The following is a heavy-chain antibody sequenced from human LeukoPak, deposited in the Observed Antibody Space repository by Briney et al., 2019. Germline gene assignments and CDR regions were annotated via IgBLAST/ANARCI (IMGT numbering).Heavy chain of an antibody. V-gene: IGHV3-23*01. J-gene: IGHJ4*02. CDR2: ISGSGDNT. Sequence: GGSLRLSCEASGFTFSTYAMSWVRQAPGKGLEWVSAISGSGDNTYYADSVRDRFTISRDNAKNSLYLQMNSLRAEDTAVYYCARGAPPYSDFWSGYCTYWGQGTLVTVSS. CDR1: GFTFSTYA. D-gene: IGHD3-3*01. CDR3: ARGAPPYSDFWSGYCTY.